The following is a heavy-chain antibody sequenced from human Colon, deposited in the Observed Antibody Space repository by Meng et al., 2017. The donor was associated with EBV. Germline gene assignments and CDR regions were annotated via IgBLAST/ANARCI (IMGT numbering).Heavy chain of an antibody. CDR3: ARRTTVNLRSFDS. CDR2: INHSGST. CDR1: GGAFSGYY. Sequence: QVQIPQWGPGLVKPSATLSLTCAVSGGAFSGYYWSWIRQAPGKGLEWIGEINHSGSTKFNPSLESRVSISVDTSENQVSLKLTSVTAADTAVYYCARRTTVNLRSFDSWGQGTLVTASS. J-gene: IGHJ4*02. D-gene: IGHD4-17*01. V-gene: IGHV4-34*01.